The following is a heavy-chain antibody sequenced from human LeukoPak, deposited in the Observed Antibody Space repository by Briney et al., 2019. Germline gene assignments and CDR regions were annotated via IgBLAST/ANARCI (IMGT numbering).Heavy chain of an antibody. D-gene: IGHD2-15*01. CDR2: INHSGST. V-gene: IGHV4-34*01. CDR1: GGSFSGYY. CDR3: ARGRRSGGNVVHMPFDY. J-gene: IGHJ4*02. Sequence: SETLSLTCAVYGGSFSGYYWSWIRQPPGKGLEWIGEINHSGSTNYNPSLKSRVTISVDTSKNQFSLKLSSVTAADTAVYYCARGRRSGGNVVHMPFDYWGQGTLVTVSS.